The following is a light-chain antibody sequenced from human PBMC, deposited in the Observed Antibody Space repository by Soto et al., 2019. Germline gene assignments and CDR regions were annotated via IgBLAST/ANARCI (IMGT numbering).Light chain of an antibody. CDR1: QTVHTN. J-gene: IGKJ1*01. V-gene: IGKV3-15*01. CDR2: GAS. Sequence: ETVMTQSPATLSVSPGDRVTLSCRASQTVHTNLAWFQQKPGQAPKLLIYGASARDTGVPARFTGSGSGTEFTLTISSLQSEDFAVYFCQQYNNWTPWTFGQGTKVDIK. CDR3: QQYNNWTPWT.